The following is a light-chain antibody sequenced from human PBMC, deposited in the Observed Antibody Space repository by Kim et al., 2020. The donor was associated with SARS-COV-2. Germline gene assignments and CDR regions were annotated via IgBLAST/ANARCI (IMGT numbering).Light chain of an antibody. CDR3: QAWDSSTVV. Sequence: SYELTQPPSVSVSPGQTASITCSGDKLGDKYACWYQQKPGQSPVLVIYQDSKRRSGIPERFSGSNSGNTATLTISGTQAMDEADDYCQAWDSSTVVFGGGTQLTVL. V-gene: IGLV3-1*01. CDR1: KLGDKY. J-gene: IGLJ2*01. CDR2: QDS.